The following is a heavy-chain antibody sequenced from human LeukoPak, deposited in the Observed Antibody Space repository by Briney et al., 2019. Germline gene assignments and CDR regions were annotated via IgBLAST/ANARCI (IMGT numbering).Heavy chain of an antibody. CDR2: IGTAGDT. D-gene: IGHD2-2*01. CDR1: GFTFSSYD. V-gene: IGHV3-13*01. J-gene: IGHJ5*02. Sequence: PGGSLRLSCAASGFTFSSYDMHWVRQATGKGLKWVSAIGTAGDTYYPGSVKGRFTISRENAKNSLYLQMNSLRAEDTAVYYCARYSSTMGANWFDPWGQGTLVTVSS. CDR3: ARYSSTMGANWFDP.